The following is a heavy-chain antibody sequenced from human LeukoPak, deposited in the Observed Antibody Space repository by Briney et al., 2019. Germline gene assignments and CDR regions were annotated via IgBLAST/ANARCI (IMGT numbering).Heavy chain of an antibody. Sequence: GGSLKLSCAASGFAFSTYGMNWVRQAPGKGLEWVSYISSSSTTIYYGDSVKGRFTISRDDAKNALYLQMNSLRDEDTAVYYCARDQYDTSGYYDYWGQGTLVTVSS. J-gene: IGHJ4*02. CDR3: ARDQYDTSGYYDY. V-gene: IGHV3-48*02. CDR1: GFAFSTYG. CDR2: ISSSSTTI. D-gene: IGHD3-22*01.